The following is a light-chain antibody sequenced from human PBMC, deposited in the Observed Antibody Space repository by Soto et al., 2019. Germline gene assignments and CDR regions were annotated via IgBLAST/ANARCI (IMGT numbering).Light chain of an antibody. V-gene: IGKV1-6*01. CDR1: QGIRND. J-gene: IGKJ1*01. CDR2: AAS. Sequence: IQMTHPPSALSASVRDRITLTCLASQGIRNDLGSYQQKPGKAPKRLIYAASTLQSGVPSRFSGSGSGTDFTLTISSLQPEDFATYYCLQDYNYPRTFGQGTKVDIK. CDR3: LQDYNYPRT.